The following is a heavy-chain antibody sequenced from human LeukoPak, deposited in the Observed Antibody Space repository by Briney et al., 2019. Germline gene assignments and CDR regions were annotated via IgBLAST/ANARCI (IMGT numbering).Heavy chain of an antibody. CDR3: ATQVTSPDAFDV. CDR2: INPSGGST. V-gene: IGHV1-46*01. J-gene: IGHJ3*01. D-gene: IGHD3-16*01. CDR1: GYTFTSYG. Sequence: VASVKVSCKASGYTFTSYGISWVRQAPGQGLEWMGIINPSGGSTYYAQRFQGRVTLTRDTSTSTVYMELSSLRSEDTAVYYCATQVTSPDAFDVWGQGTMVTVSS.